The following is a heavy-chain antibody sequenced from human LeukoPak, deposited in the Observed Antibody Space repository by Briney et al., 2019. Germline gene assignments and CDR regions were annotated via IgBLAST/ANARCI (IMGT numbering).Heavy chain of an antibody. J-gene: IGHJ6*03. CDR3: ARARPLHYDILTGYFPTYYYYYMDV. V-gene: IGHV4-34*01. CDR2: INHSGST. CDR1: GGSFSGYY. D-gene: IGHD3-9*01. Sequence: PSETLSLTCAVYGGSFSGYYWSWIRQPPGKGLEWIGAINHSGSTNYNPSLKSRITISVDTSKDQFSLKLSSVTAADTAVYYCARARPLHYDILTGYFPTYYYYYMDVWGKGTTVTISS.